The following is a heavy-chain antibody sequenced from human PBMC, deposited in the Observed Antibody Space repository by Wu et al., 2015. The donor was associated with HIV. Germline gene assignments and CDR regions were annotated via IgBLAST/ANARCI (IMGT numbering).Heavy chain of an antibody. V-gene: IGHV1-24*01. Sequence: QVQLVQSGAEVKKPGASVRVSCKVSGYALSELSMHWVRQAPGKGLEWMGGFDPKYGRTIYAQRFQGRVSMTEDTSIDTAYMELRSLSSEDTAVYFCATLRHYASVLDIWGQGTLVTVSA. J-gene: IGHJ3*02. CDR3: ATLRHYASVLDI. CDR1: GYALSELS. CDR2: FDPKYGRT. D-gene: IGHD4-17*01.